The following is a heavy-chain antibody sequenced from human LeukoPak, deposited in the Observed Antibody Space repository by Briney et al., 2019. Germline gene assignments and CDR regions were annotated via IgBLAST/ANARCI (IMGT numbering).Heavy chain of an antibody. V-gene: IGHV5-51*01. J-gene: IGHJ4*02. CDR1: GYSFTSYW. Sequence: GESLKISCKGSGYSFTSYWIGWVRQIPGKGLEWMWIIYPGDSDNRCSPSFQGQVTISADKSISTAYLQWSSLKASDTAMYYCARLSGSSGWYGWYFDYWGQGTLVTVSS. CDR3: ARLSGSSGWYGWYFDY. CDR2: IYPGDSDN. D-gene: IGHD6-19*01.